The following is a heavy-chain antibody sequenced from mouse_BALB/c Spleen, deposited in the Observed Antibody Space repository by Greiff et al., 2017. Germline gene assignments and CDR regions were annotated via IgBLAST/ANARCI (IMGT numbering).Heavy chain of an antibody. V-gene: IGHV10-1*02. CDR1: GFTFNTYA. D-gene: IGHD1-1*01. J-gene: IGHJ2*01. CDR3: VRHGSTGDY. CDR2: ISSKSNNYAT. Sequence: EVQLVESGGGLVQPKGSLKLSCAASGFTFNTYAMNWVRQAPGKGLEWVARISSKSNNYATYYAESVKDRFTISRDDSQSMLYLQMNNLETEDAAMYYCVRHGSTGDYWGQGTTLTVSA.